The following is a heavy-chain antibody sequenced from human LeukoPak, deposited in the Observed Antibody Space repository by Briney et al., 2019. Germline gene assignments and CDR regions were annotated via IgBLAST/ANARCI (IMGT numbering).Heavy chain of an antibody. J-gene: IGHJ4*02. CDR1: GFIFSSYG. CDR3: ARPRGYCSGGSCFPSDY. D-gene: IGHD2-15*01. V-gene: IGHV3-7*03. CDR2: IKQDESEK. Sequence: GRSLRLSCAASGFIFSSYGMHWVRQAPGKGLEWVANIKQDESEKYYVDSVKGRFTVSRDNAKNSLYLQMDSLRVEDTAVYYCARPRGYCSGGSCFPSDYWGQGTLVTVSS.